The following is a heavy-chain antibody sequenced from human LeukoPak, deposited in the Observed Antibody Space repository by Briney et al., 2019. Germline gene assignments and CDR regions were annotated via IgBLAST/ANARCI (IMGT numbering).Heavy chain of an antibody. Sequence: GGSLRLSCAASGFTFSSYGMHWVRQAPGKGLEWVSVIYSGGSTYYADSVKGRFTISRDNSKNTLYLQMNSLRAEDTAVYYCARLYDSSGLLTDWGQGTLVTVSS. D-gene: IGHD3-22*01. V-gene: IGHV3-53*01. CDR1: GFTFSSYG. CDR2: IYSGGST. CDR3: ARLYDSSGLLTD. J-gene: IGHJ4*02.